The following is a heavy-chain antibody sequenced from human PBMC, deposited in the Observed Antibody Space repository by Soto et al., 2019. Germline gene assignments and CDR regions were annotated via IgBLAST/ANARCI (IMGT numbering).Heavy chain of an antibody. D-gene: IGHD2-15*01. CDR2: IIPIFGTA. Sequence: SVKVSCKASGGTFSSYAISWVRQAPGQGLEWMGGIIPIFGTANYAQKFQGRVTITADESTSTAYMELSSLRSEDTAAYYCARENRGGSCYDYWGQGTLVTVSS. CDR1: GGTFSSYA. J-gene: IGHJ4*02. CDR3: ARENRGGSCYDY. V-gene: IGHV1-69*13.